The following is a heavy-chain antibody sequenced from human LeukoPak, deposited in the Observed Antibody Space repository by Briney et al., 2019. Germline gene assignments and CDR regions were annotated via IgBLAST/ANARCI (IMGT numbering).Heavy chain of an antibody. Sequence: ASVKVSCKASGYTLTSYGISWVRQAPGQGLEWMGWISAYNGNTNYAQKLQGRVTMTTETSTSTAYMELRSLRSDDTAVYYCARGSSTDYYDSSGNDYWGQGTLVTVSS. D-gene: IGHD3-22*01. J-gene: IGHJ4*02. V-gene: IGHV1-18*01. CDR2: ISAYNGNT. CDR1: GYTLTSYG. CDR3: ARGSSTDYYDSSGNDY.